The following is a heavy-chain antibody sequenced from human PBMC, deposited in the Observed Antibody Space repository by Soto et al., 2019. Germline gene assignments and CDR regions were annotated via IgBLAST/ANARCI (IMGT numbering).Heavy chain of an antibody. CDR3: ARQNGYDAGFGH. J-gene: IGHJ4*02. D-gene: IGHD5-12*01. V-gene: IGHV4-30-4*01. CDR1: GVSLSSGDVY. Sequence: QVQLQESGPGLVKPSQTLSLTCTVSGVSLSSGDVYWTWIRQSPEKGLEWIGYIDSSGSTHYNPSLKPRVTILVDPSKNQFSLSLRSVTAADTAEYYCARQNGYDAGFGHWGQGLLVTVS. CDR2: IDSSGST.